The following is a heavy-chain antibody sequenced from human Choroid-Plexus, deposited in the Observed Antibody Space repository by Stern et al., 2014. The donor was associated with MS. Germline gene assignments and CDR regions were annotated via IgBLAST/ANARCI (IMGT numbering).Heavy chain of an antibody. CDR1: GFTFGSCA. D-gene: IGHD2/OR15-2a*01. Sequence: VQLVESGGGVVQPGRPLRLSCVASGFTFGSCAMHWVRQAPGNGLAWVGVVAHDGSYKYYADSVKGRFTISRDNSQNTLYMQMSSLRPEDTAVYYCAKDRQYLTYFFDHWGQGSMVTVSS. CDR3: AKDRQYLTYFFDH. V-gene: IGHV3-30*18. CDR2: VAHDGSYK. J-gene: IGHJ5*02.